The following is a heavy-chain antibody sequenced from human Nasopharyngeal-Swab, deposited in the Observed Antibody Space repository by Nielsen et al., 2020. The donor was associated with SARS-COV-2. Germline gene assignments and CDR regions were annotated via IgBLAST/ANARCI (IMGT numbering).Heavy chain of an antibody. D-gene: IGHD5-12*01. CDR2: IYSGGSST. CDR1: GFTFSSYA. CDR3: AKGGYSGYDSLDY. Sequence: GGSLRLSCAASGFTFSSYAMSWVRQAQGKGLEWVSVIYSGGSSTYYADSVKGRFTISRDNSKNTLYLQMNSLRAEDTAVYYCAKGGYSGYDSLDYWGQGTLVTVSS. V-gene: IGHV3-23*03. J-gene: IGHJ4*02.